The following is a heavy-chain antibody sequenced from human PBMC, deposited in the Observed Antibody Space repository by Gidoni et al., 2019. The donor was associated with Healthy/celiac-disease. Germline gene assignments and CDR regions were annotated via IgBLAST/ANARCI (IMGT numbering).Heavy chain of an antibody. CDR1: GYTFTSYA. CDR2: NNAGTDNT. D-gene: IGHD6-13*01. CDR3: ANMGVRGAAGVVYFDL. J-gene: IGHJ2*01. V-gene: IGHV1-3*01. Sequence: QVQLVQSGAEVKKPGSSVKVSCKASGYTFTSYAMHWVRQAPGQRLEWRGWNNAGTDNTKYSQRFQGRVTITRNTSASTAYMELNSLRSEVTAVYYCANMGVRGAAGVVYFDLWGRGTLVTVSS.